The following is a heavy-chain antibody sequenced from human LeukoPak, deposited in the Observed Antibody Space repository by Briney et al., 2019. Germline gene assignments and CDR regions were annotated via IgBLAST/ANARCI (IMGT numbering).Heavy chain of an antibody. CDR2: IRGSDDST. CDR1: GFTFSSYA. V-gene: IGHV3-23*01. Sequence: GGSLRLSCAASGFTFSSYAMTWVRQAPGKGLEWVSTIRGSDDSTYYADSVKGRFTISRDNSKNTLYLQMNSLRAEDTAIYYCAKDTGPAAGITADYWGQGTLVTVSS. D-gene: IGHD6-13*01. J-gene: IGHJ4*02. CDR3: AKDTGPAAGITADY.